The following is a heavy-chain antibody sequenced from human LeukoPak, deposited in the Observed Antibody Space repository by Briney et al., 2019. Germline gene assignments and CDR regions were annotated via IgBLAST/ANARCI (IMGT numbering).Heavy chain of an antibody. Sequence: ASVKVSCKASGYTFTSYGISWVRQAPGQGLEWMGWISAYNGNTNYAQKLQGGVTMTTDTSTSTAYMELRSLRSDDTAVYYCARANLPDIAVTGPQHQLVDYWGQGTLVTVSS. CDR3: ARANLPDIAVTGPQHQLVDY. CDR1: GYTFTSYG. CDR2: ISAYNGNT. V-gene: IGHV1-18*01. J-gene: IGHJ4*02. D-gene: IGHD6-19*01.